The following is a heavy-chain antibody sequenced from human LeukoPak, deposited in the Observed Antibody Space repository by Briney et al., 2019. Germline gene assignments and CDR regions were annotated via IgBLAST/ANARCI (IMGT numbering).Heavy chain of an antibody. CDR3: ARHHEDIVVVPAAFFDY. J-gene: IGHJ4*02. CDR1: GYSISSGYY. D-gene: IGHD2-2*01. CDR2: IYHSGGT. Sequence: PSETLSLTCAVSGYSISSGYYWGWIRQPPGKGLEWIGSIYHSGGTYYNPSLKSRVTISVDTSKNQFSLKLSSVTAADTAVYYCARHHEDIVVVPAAFFDYWGQGTLVTVSS. V-gene: IGHV4-38-2*01.